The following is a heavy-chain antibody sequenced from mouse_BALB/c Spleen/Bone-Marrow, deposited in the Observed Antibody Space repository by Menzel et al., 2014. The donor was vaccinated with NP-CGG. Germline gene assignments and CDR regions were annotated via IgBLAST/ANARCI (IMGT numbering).Heavy chain of an antibody. Sequence: EVMLVESGGGLVQPGGPRKLSCAASGFTFSSFGMHWVRQAPEKGLEWVAYISSGSSTIYYADTLKGRFTISRDNPKNTLFLQMTRLRSEDTAMYYCARARSTMITTGTLDYWGQGTSVTVSS. CDR1: GFTFSSFG. V-gene: IGHV5-17*02. CDR3: ARARSTMITTGTLDY. CDR2: ISSGSSTI. D-gene: IGHD2-4*01. J-gene: IGHJ4*01.